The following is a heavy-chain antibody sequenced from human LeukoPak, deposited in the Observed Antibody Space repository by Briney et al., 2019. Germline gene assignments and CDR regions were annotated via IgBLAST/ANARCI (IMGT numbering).Heavy chain of an antibody. CDR3: ARWNQQVDFDN. J-gene: IGHJ4*02. CDR2: ISISGGTI. D-gene: IGHD6-13*01. V-gene: IGHV3-48*03. CDR1: GFTFRSYD. Sequence: GGSLRLSCAASGFTFRSYDMNWVRQAPGKGLEGVSYISISGGTIHYTDSVRGLFTISRENAKNSLYLQMDSLRAEDTAMYLCARWNQQVDFDNWGQGTLVTVSS.